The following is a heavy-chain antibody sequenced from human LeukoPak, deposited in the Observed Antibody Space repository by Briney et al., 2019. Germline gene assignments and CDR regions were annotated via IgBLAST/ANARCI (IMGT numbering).Heavy chain of an antibody. V-gene: IGHV1-18*01. D-gene: IGHD3-16*02. CDR3: ARVVITLGGIIGYYDF. CDR1: VYRFPSYC. CDR2: ISAYNGNP. Sequence: ASVNVSCKASVYRFPSYCITWVRQAPGQGLDGMGWISAYNGNPKYAQKLQGRITMTTDTSTTTAYMELMSLRSDDTAVYYCARVVITLGGIIGYYDFWGQGKLVTVST. J-gene: IGHJ4*02.